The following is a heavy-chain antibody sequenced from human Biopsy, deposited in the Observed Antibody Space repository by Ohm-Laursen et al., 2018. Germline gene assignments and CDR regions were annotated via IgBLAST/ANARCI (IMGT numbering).Heavy chain of an antibody. D-gene: IGHD5-12*01. CDR2: IYYTGST. CDR1: GDSIGTFY. V-gene: IGHV4-59*07. Sequence: SDTLSLTSTVSGDSIGTFYWNWIRQSPGRGLEWIGYIYYTGSTNYNPSLRSRVTISLDTSVNQISLKLNSVTAADTAVYYCAGRPWPNAFDIWGQGTMVTVSS. J-gene: IGHJ3*02. CDR3: AGRPWPNAFDI.